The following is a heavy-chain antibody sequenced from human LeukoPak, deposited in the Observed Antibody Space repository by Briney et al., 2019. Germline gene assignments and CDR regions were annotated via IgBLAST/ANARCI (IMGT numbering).Heavy chain of an antibody. CDR3: ARGLPIISMLRGVKPSVMFDS. D-gene: IGHD3-10*01. J-gene: IGHJ5*01. CDR1: GFAFSSYA. Sequence: GSLRLSCAASGFAFSSYAMSWVRQPPGKGLEWIGEINHSGSTNYNPSLKSRLSISIDTSKNHFALRLSSVTAADTAVYYCARGLPIISMLRGVKPSVMFDSWGQGTLVTVSS. V-gene: IGHV4-34*01. CDR2: INHSGST.